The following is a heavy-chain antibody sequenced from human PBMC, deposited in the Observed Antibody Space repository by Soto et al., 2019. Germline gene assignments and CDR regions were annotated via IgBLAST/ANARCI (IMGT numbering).Heavy chain of an antibody. V-gene: IGHV3-23*01. CDR3: AKSRSLVSVRPDAFDI. D-gene: IGHD6-19*01. CDR2: ISGSGGST. J-gene: IGHJ3*02. CDR1: GFTFSSYA. Sequence: EVQLLESGGGLVQPGGSLRLSCAASGFTFSSYAMSWVRQAPGKGLEWVSAISGSGGSTYYADSVKGRFTISRDNSKNTLYLQMNSLRAEDTAVYYCAKSRSLVSVRPDAFDIWGQGTMVTVSS.